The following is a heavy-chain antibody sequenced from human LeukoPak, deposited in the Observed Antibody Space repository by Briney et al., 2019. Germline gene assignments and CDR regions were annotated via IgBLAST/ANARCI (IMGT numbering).Heavy chain of an antibody. CDR1: GGSFSGYY. CDR2: INHSGGT. CDR3: ARAPDPNFYDRSGFDY. D-gene: IGHD3-22*01. V-gene: IGHV4-34*09. Sequence: SETLSLTCAVYGGSFSGYYWSCIRQPPGKGLEWIGEINHSGGTNYNPSLKSRVTISVDTSKNQFSLNLSSVTAADTAVYYCARAPDPNFYDRSGFDYWGQGTLITVSS. J-gene: IGHJ4*02.